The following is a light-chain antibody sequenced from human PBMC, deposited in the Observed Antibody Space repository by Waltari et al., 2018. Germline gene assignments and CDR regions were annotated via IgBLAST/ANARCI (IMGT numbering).Light chain of an antibody. V-gene: IGKV1-8*01. CDR3: QHYYNYPWT. Sequence: AIQMTQSPSSFSASAGDRVTITCRASQTVGSYLAWYQQKPGKAPKLLIFAASTLPSGVPSRFSGSGSGTDFTLTISCLQSEDFATYFCQHYYNYPWTFGQGTKVEVK. CDR1: QTVGSY. CDR2: AAS. J-gene: IGKJ1*01.